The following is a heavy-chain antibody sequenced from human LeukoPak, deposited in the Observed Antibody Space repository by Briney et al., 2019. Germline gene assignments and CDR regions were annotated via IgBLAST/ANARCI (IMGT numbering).Heavy chain of an antibody. D-gene: IGHD2-21*01. Sequence: GGCLTLSCEGSGFTFSNYWMTWVHQAPGKGLEWVANIKPNGIERHYADSVEGRFTISRNNAKNSLYLQMNSLRAEDTAVYYCARDLDTYVLLIAYDTFDSWGQGTMVTVSS. CDR1: GFTFSNYW. CDR2: IKPNGIER. J-gene: IGHJ3*02. V-gene: IGHV3-7*01. CDR3: ARDLDTYVLLIAYDTFDS.